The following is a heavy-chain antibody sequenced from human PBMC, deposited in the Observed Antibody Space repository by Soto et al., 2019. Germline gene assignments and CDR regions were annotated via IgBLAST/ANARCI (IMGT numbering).Heavy chain of an antibody. D-gene: IGHD6-13*01. CDR3: ARVGEQQLVLDWFDP. CDR1: GYTFTSYG. CDR2: ISACNGNT. J-gene: IGHJ5*02. V-gene: IGHV1-18*01. Sequence: ASVKVSCKASGYTFTSYGISWVRQAPGQGLEWMGWISACNGNTNYAQRLQGRVTITTDTSTSTAYMELRSLRSEDTAVYYCARVGEQQLVLDWFDPWGQGTLVTVSS.